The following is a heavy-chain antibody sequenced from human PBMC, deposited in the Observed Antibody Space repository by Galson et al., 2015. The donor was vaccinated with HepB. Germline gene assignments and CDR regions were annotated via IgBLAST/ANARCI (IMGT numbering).Heavy chain of an antibody. Sequence: SLRLSCAASGFTFSRYWMSWVRQAPGKGLEWVANIKQDGSEKYYVDSVKGRFTISRDNAKNSLYLQMNSLRAEDTAVYYCVTVSDYYDSSAPGADYWGQGTLVTVSS. CDR1: GFTFSRYW. CDR2: IKQDGSEK. D-gene: IGHD3-22*01. V-gene: IGHV3-7*03. CDR3: VTVSDYYDSSAPGADY. J-gene: IGHJ4*02.